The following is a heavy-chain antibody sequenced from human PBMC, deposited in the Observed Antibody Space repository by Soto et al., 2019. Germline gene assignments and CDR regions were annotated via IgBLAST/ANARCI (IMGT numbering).Heavy chain of an antibody. J-gene: IGHJ6*02. Sequence: GGSLRLSCAASGFTFSSYGMHWVRQAPGKGLEWVAVIWYDGSNKYYADSVKGRFTISRDNSKNTLYLQMNSLRAEDTAVYYCARDYYYDSSGYYSETRYGMDVWGQGTTVTVSS. CDR3: ARDYYYDSSGYYSETRYGMDV. CDR1: GFTFSSYG. CDR2: IWYDGSNK. D-gene: IGHD3-22*01. V-gene: IGHV3-33*01.